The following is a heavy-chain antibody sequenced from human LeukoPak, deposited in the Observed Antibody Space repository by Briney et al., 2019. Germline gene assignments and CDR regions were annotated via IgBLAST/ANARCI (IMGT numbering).Heavy chain of an antibody. V-gene: IGHV1-69*05. Sequence: GASVKVSCKASGGTFSSYAISWVRQAPGQGLEWMGRIIPIFGTANYAQKFQGRVTITTDESTSTAYMELSSLRSEDTAVYYCAIQTTYDSSGYYLYWGQGTLVTVSS. CDR2: IIPIFGTA. CDR1: GGTFSSYA. D-gene: IGHD3-22*01. CDR3: AIQTTYDSSGYYLY. J-gene: IGHJ4*02.